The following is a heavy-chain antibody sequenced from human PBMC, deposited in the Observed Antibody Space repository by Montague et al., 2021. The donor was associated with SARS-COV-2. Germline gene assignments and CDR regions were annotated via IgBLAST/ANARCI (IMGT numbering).Heavy chain of an antibody. Sequence: SETLSLTCTVSGDSISSSSYYWGWIRQPPGKGLEWIGSIYYSGSTYYNPSLKSRVTISVDTSKNQFSLKLSSVTAADTAVYYCARGWSSPMIVVVIRGPFDYWGQGTLVTVSS. J-gene: IGHJ4*02. CDR1: GDSISSSSYY. V-gene: IGHV4-39*07. CDR3: ARGWSSPMIVVVIRGPFDY. CDR2: IYYSGST. D-gene: IGHD3-22*01.